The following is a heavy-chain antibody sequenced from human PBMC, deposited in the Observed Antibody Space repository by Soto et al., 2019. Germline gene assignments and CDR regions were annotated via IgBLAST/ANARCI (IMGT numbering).Heavy chain of an antibody. CDR2: ISAYNGNT. CDR3: ARLFCSSTSCYGYYYYGMDV. Sequence: QVQLVQSGAEVKKPGASVKVSCKASGYTFTSYGISWVRQAPGQGLEWMGWISAYNGNTNYAQKLQGRVTMTTDTSTSTTYMELRSLRSDDTAVYYCARLFCSSTSCYGYYYYGMDVWGQGTTVTVSS. D-gene: IGHD2-2*01. V-gene: IGHV1-18*01. CDR1: GYTFTSYG. J-gene: IGHJ6*02.